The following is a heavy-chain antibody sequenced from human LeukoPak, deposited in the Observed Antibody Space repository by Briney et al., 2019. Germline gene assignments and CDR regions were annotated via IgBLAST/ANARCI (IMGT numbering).Heavy chain of an antibody. J-gene: IGHJ4*02. Sequence: PGGFLRLSCAASGFRFSSYTMNWVRQAPGKGLEWVSSISSGSSNIYYADSVKGRFTISRDNAKNSLYLQMNSLRAEDTAVYYCARDAVFGYCSRTTCSFDYWGQGTLVTVSS. CDR3: ARDAVFGYCSRTTCSFDY. D-gene: IGHD2-2*03. V-gene: IGHV3-21*01. CDR1: GFRFSSYT. CDR2: ISSGSSNI.